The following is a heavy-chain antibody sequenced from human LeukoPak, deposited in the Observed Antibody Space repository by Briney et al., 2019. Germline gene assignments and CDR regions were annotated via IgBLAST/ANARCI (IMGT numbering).Heavy chain of an antibody. Sequence: SGGSLRLSCAASGFTFSSYGMHWVRQAPGKGLEWVAFIRYDGSNKYYADSVKGRFTISRDNSKNTLYLQMNSLRGEDTAVYYCAKPGGSGSYRGDAFDIWGQGTMVTVSS. D-gene: IGHD3-10*01. CDR2: IRYDGSNK. J-gene: IGHJ3*02. CDR3: AKPGGSGSYRGDAFDI. CDR1: GFTFSSYG. V-gene: IGHV3-30*02.